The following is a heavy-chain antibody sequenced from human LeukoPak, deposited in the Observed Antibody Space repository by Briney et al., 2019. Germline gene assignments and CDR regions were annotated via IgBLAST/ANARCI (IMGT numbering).Heavy chain of an antibody. Sequence: SETLSLTCTVSGGSISSSSDYWGCIRQPPGKGLEWIGSIYYSGSTYYNPSLKSRVTISVDTSKNQFSLKLSSVTAADTAVYYCARMPGGNSDHYYYYYYMDVWGKGTTVTISS. V-gene: IGHV4-39*01. CDR3: ARMPGGNSDHYYYYYYMDV. J-gene: IGHJ6*03. CDR1: GGSISSSSDY. D-gene: IGHD4-23*01. CDR2: IYYSGST.